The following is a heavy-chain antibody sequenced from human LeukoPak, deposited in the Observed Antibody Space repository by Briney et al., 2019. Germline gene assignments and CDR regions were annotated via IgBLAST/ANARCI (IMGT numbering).Heavy chain of an antibody. CDR3: ARDYDSSVSYDAFDI. V-gene: IGHV3-7*01. J-gene: IGHJ3*02. CDR1: GFTFSSYW. D-gene: IGHD3-22*01. Sequence: GGSLRLSCVASGFTFSSYWMSWVRQAPGKGLEWVANIKQDGSEKYYVDSVKGRFTISRDNAKNSLYLQMNSLRAEDTAVYYCARDYDSSVSYDAFDIWGQGTMVTVSS. CDR2: IKQDGSEK.